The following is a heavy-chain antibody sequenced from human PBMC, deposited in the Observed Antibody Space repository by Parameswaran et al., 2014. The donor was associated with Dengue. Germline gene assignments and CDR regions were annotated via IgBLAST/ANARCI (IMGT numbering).Heavy chain of an antibody. D-gene: IGHD1-26*01. Sequence: VRQMPGKGLEWMGIIHPSDSDTRYSPSFQGQVTISADKSISTAHLQWSSLKASDTAMYYCARRTVGASRGDAFDIWGQGTMVTVSS. V-gene: IGHV5-51*01. J-gene: IGHJ3*02. CDR3: ARRTVGASRGDAFDI. CDR2: IHPSDSDT.